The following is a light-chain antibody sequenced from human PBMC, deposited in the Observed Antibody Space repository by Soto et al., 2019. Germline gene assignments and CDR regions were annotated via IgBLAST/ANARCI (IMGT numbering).Light chain of an antibody. CDR3: SSFTSRDTLV. CDR2: SNN. V-gene: IGLV1-44*01. Sequence: QPVLTQPPAASGTPGQRVTISCSGSSSNIGGNTVNWYQQLPGRAPKFLIYSNNQRPSGVPDRFSGSKSGTSASLAISGLQSEDEADYFCSSFTSRDTLVFGGGTKLTVL. CDR1: SSNIGGNT. J-gene: IGLJ3*02.